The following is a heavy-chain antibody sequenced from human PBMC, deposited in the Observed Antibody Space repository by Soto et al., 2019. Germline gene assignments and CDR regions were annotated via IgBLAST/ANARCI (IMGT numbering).Heavy chain of an antibody. CDR2: IYWDDAA. Sequence: QITLKESGPTLVKPTQTLTLTCTFSGFSLSTSGVGVGWIRQPPGKALEWLALIYWDDAARYRASLKSRLTTTKDTSKNQVVLKMTNMDPVDTGTYYCVRQKNYCSGGTCYNDSFDFWGQGTMVTVSS. D-gene: IGHD2-15*01. J-gene: IGHJ3*01. CDR1: GFSLSTSGVG. V-gene: IGHV2-5*04. CDR3: VRQKNYCSGGTCYNDSFDF.